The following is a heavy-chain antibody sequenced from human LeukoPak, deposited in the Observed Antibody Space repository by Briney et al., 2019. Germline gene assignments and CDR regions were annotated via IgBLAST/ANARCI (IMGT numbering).Heavy chain of an antibody. D-gene: IGHD3-10*01. CDR2: IYTSGST. V-gene: IGHV4-4*07. CDR3: YWLDP. J-gene: IGHJ5*02. CDR1: GGSISSYY. Sequence: PSETLSLTCTVSGGSISSYYWSWIRQPAGKGLEWIGRIYTSGSTNYNPSLKSRVTMSVDTSKNQFYTAVYYCARDAFILAVWYWLDPWGQGTLVTVSS.